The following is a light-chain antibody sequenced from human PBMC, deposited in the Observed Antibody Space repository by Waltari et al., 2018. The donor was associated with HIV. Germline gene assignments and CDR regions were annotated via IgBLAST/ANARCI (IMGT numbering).Light chain of an antibody. J-gene: IGLJ2*01. CDR1: NLDVGGYNY. Sequence: QSALTQPASVSGSPGQSITISCTGTNLDVGGYNYVSCNQQHPGKAPKLLIYEITNRPSGISNRFAGSKSGNTASMTISGLQAEDEADYYCSSYTTTTTVLFDGGTKLTVL. V-gene: IGLV2-14*01. CDR2: EIT. CDR3: SSYTTTTTVL.